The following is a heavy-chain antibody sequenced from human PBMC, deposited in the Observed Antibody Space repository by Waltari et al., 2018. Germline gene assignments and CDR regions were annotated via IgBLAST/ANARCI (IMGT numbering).Heavy chain of an antibody. D-gene: IGHD3-22*01. CDR2: MNPNSGNT. CDR3: ARGEWENYYDSSGPRDY. J-gene: IGHJ4*02. V-gene: IGHV1-8*01. Sequence: QVQLVQSGAEVKKPGASVKVSCKASGYTFTSYDINWVRQATGQGLEWMGWMNPNSGNTGYAQKFQGRVTMTRNTSISTAYMELSSLRSEDTAVYYCARGEWENYYDSSGPRDYWGQGTLVTVSS. CDR1: GYTFTSYD.